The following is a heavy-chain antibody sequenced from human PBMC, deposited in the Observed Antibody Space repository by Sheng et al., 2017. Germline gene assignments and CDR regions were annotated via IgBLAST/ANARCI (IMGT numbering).Heavy chain of an antibody. CDR3: ARGGYDSSGYYPFRY. CDR2: IIPILGIA. J-gene: IGHJ4*02. CDR1: GGTFSSYT. D-gene: IGHD3-22*01. Sequence: QVQLVQSGAEVKKPGSSVKVSCKASGGTFSSYTISWVRQAPGQGLEWMGRIIPILGIANYAQKFQGRVTITXDKSTSTAYMELSSLRSEDTAVYYCARGGYDSSGYYPFRYWGQGTLVTVSS. V-gene: IGHV1-69*02.